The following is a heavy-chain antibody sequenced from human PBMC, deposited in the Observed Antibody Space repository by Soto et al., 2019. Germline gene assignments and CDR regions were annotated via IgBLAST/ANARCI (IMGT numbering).Heavy chain of an antibody. CDR2: IYWDNDK. V-gene: IGHV2-5*02. CDR1: GFSLTTRQVG. Sequence: KESGPTLVEPTQTLTLTCPFSGFSLTTRQVGVGWIRQPPGQALEWLAVIYWDNDKRYSPSLERRLTITKDTSKNQVVLTMTNMDPMDTATYYCAHLMITYGGVIADDAFDVWGQGTMVTVSS. J-gene: IGHJ3*01. CDR3: AHLMITYGGVIADDAFDV. D-gene: IGHD3-16*02.